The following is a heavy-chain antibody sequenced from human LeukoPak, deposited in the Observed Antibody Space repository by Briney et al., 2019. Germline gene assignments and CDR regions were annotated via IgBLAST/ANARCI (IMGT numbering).Heavy chain of an antibody. CDR1: GFTFDDYA. CDR3: AKDIGDGYANYGMDV. J-gene: IGHJ6*02. V-gene: IGHV3-9*01. CDR2: ISWSSGDI. D-gene: IGHD5-24*01. Sequence: PGRSLRLSCVASGFTFDDYAMYWVRQAPGKGLEWVSSISWSSGDIGYADSVKGRFTISRDNAKRSLYLQMNSLRAEDTALYYCAKDIGDGYANYGMDVWGQGTTVTVSS.